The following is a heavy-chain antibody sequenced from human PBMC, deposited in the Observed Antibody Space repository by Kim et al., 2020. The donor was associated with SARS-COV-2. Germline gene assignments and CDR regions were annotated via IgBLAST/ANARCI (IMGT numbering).Heavy chain of an antibody. J-gene: IGHJ4*02. CDR3: ATAERTDAEFDC. CDR1: GYVFSNYA. D-gene: IGHD1-1*01. CDR2: IRIGTGST. V-gene: IGHV1-3*04. Sequence: ASVKVSCKASGYVFSNYAVQWVRQAPGQGLEWIGWIRIGTGSTRYSQRLQGIVTITRDTSASTAYMELSSLRSEDLAVYFCATAERTDAEFDCWGQGTLVTVSS.